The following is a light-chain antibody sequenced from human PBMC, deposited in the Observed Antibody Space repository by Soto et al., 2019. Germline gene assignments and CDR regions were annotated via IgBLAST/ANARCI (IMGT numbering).Light chain of an antibody. CDR3: SSFASSNTWV. J-gene: IGLJ3*02. CDR2: VVT. CDR1: SSDVGAYNY. Sequence: QSVLTQPPSASGSPGQSVTISCTGTSSDVGAYNYVSWYQQHAGKAPKLVIYVVTKRPSGVPDRFSCSKSSNTASLTVSGLQAEDEADYYCSSFASSNTWVFGGGTKVTVL. V-gene: IGLV2-8*01.